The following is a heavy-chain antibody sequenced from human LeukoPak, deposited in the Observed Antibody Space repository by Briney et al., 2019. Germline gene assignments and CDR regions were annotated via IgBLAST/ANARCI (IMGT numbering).Heavy chain of an antibody. Sequence: GESLKISCQTSGYSFTNYWIGWVRQMPGKGLEWMGIIHPRDSETRDTPSFQGQVTFSADRSTSTAYLQWNSLKASDTAIFYCARLDSGGYYYVHYWGQGTLVTVSS. V-gene: IGHV5-51*01. J-gene: IGHJ4*02. CDR1: GYSFTNYW. CDR3: ARLDSGGYYYVHY. D-gene: IGHD3-22*01. CDR2: IHPRDSET.